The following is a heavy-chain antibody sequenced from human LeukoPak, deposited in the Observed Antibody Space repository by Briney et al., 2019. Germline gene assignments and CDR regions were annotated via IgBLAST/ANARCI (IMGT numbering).Heavy chain of an antibody. CDR3: VRGGYCYSTRCYTDY. J-gene: IGHJ4*02. CDR2: IYTSGST. Sequence: PSQTLSLTCTVSGGSFSSGDYYWSWIRQPAGKGLEWIGRIYTSGSTYYNPSLKSRVTISVDTSKNQFSLELSPVTAADTAVYYCVRGGYCYSTRCYTDYWGQGTLVTVSS. D-gene: IGHD2-2*02. CDR1: GGSFSSGDYY. V-gene: IGHV4-61*02.